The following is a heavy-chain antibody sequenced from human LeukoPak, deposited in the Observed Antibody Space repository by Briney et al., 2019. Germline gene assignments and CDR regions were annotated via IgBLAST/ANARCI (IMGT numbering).Heavy chain of an antibody. Sequence: PSETLSLTCTVSGASISSDNYFWAWIRQPPGKALEWIGNIYYGGGPYYSPSLNSRVTMSVDTSKSQFSLRLSSVTAADTAMYYCARSSDCSRASCYTSYFDSWGQGNLVTASS. CDR1: GASISSDNYF. D-gene: IGHD2-2*02. V-gene: IGHV4-39*07. CDR3: ARSSDCSRASCYTSYFDS. J-gene: IGHJ4*02. CDR2: IYYGGGP.